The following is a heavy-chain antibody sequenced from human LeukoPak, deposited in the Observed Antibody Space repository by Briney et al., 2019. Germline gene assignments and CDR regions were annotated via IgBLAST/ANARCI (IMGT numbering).Heavy chain of an antibody. CDR3: ARDTHSSGWQSLSGMDV. V-gene: IGHV3-48*03. D-gene: IGHD6-19*01. CDR2: ISSSGSTT. Sequence: GGSLRLSCAASGFTFSSYEMNWVRQAPGKGLEWVSYISSSGSTTYYADSVKGRFTISRDNAKNSLYLQMNSLRAEDTAVYYCARDTHSSGWQSLSGMDVWGQGTTVTVSS. J-gene: IGHJ6*02. CDR1: GFTFSSYE.